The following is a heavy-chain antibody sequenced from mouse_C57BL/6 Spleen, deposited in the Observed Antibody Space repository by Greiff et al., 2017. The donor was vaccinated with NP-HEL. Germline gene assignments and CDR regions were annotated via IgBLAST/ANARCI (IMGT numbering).Heavy chain of an antibody. V-gene: IGHV5-16*01. CDR1: GFTFSDYY. D-gene: IGHD2-3*01. Sequence: EVHLVESEGGLVQPGSSMKLSCTASGFTFSDYYMAWVRQVPEKGLEWVANINYDGSSTYYLDSLKSRFISSRDNAKNILYLQMSSLKSEDTATYYCAREGDGYSLAMDYWGQGTSGTVSS. CDR2: INYDGSST. CDR3: AREGDGYSLAMDY. J-gene: IGHJ4*01.